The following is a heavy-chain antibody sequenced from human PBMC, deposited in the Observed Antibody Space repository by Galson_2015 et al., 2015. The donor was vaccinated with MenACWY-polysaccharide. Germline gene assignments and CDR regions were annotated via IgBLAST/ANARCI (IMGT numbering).Heavy chain of an antibody. V-gene: IGHV4-38-2*01. J-gene: IGHJ4*02. D-gene: IGHD1-26*01. CDR2: IFHSGTA. Sequence: SETLSLTCAVSDYSIRSGYFWGWVRQHPGKGLEWIASIFHSGTAYYNPSLKSLVSISVDTSKNQFSLKLSSITAADTAVYYCARVEKYSGSFYILYWGQGTLVTVSS. CDR1: DYSIRSGYF. CDR3: ARVEKYSGSFYILY.